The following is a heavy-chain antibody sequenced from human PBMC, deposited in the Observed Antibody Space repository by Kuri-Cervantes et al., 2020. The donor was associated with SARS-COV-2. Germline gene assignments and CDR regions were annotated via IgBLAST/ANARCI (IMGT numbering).Heavy chain of an antibody. CDR1: GFTFGDYA. D-gene: IGHD3-3*01. V-gene: IGHV3-49*04. Sequence: GGSLRLSCTASGFTFGDYAMSWVRQAPGKGLEWVGFIRSKAYGGTTEYAASVKGRFTISRDDSKSIAYLQMNSLKTEDTAVYYCTRENFWGGYQDYWGQGTLVTVSS. CDR3: TRENFWGGYQDY. J-gene: IGHJ4*02. CDR2: IRSKAYGGTT.